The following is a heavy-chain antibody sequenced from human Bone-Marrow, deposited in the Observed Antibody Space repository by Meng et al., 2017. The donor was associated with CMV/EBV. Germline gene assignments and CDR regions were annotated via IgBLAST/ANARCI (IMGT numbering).Heavy chain of an antibody. CDR3: ARVSEGSSRNTYYYYYGMDV. D-gene: IGHD6-13*01. CDR2: IYYSGST. V-gene: IGHV4-39*01. Sequence: SETLSLTCTVSGGSISSSSYYWGWIRQPPGKGLEWIGSIYYSGSTYYNPSLKSRVTISVDTSKNQFSLKLSSVTAADTAVYYCARVSEGSSRNTYYYYYGMDVWGQGTTVTVSS. CDR1: GGSISSSSYY. J-gene: IGHJ6*02.